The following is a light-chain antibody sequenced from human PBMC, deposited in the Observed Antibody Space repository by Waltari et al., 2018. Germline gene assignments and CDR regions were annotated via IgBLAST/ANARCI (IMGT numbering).Light chain of an antibody. CDR3: QQYNDWPPLT. CDR2: GAS. V-gene: IGKV3-15*01. J-gene: IGKJ4*01. CDR1: QSVSRF. Sequence: EVVMTQSPATLSVSPGESATLSCRASQSVSRFLAWYQQKPGQAPRLLIYGASTRATGIPARFSGSGSGTEFTLTISSLQSEDFAFYFCQQYNDWPPLTFGGGTKLEIK.